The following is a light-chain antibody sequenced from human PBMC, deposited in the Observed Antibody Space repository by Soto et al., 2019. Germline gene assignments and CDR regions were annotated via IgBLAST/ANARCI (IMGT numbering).Light chain of an antibody. J-gene: IGKJ4*01. CDR2: GAS. CDR1: QSVSSN. CDR3: QQYSYWPPT. V-gene: IGKV3-15*01. Sequence: EIVMTQSPATLSVSPGERATLSCRASQSVSSNLAWYQQKPGQAPRLLIYGASTRATGFPARFSGSESGTDFTLTISSLQSEDFAVYYCQQYSYWPPTFGGGTKVEIK.